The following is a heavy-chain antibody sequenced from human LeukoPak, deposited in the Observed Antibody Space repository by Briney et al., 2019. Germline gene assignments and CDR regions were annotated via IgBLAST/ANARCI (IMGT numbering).Heavy chain of an antibody. D-gene: IGHD3-22*01. V-gene: IGHV3-53*01. CDR1: GFTVSSIH. CDR3: ARGGRGSAAVVAPRSFDI. J-gene: IGHJ3*02. CDR2: TYTGGNS. Sequence: GGSLRLSCAASGFTVSSIHMVWVRQAPGKGLEWVSVTYTGGNSYYADSVKGRFIISRDISKNTLYLQMNSLRAEDSTLYYCARGGRGSAAVVAPRSFDIWGQGTMVTVSS.